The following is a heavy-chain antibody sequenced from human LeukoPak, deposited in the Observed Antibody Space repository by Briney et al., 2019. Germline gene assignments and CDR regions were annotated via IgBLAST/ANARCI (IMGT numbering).Heavy chain of an antibody. CDR2: IKQDGSEK. CDR1: GLTFSSYW. J-gene: IGHJ2*01. V-gene: IGHV3-7*03. CDR3: ARDSL. Sequence: PGGSLRLSCAASGLTFSSYWMSWVRQAPGKGLEWVANIKQDGSEKYYVDSVKGRFTISRDNAKNSLYLQMNSLRTEDTAVYYCARDSLWGRGTLVTVSS.